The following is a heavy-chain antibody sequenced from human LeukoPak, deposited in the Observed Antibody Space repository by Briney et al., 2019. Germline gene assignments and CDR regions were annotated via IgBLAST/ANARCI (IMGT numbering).Heavy chain of an antibody. CDR1: GGSISNYY. J-gene: IGHJ3*02. CDR3: ARAPLGRFGADAFDI. Sequence: PSETLSLTCTVSGGSISNYYWSWIRQPPGKGLEWIGYIYYTGNTKYNPSLKSRVTISVDTSKNQFSLKLTSVTAADTAVYYCARAPLGRFGADAFDIWGQGTMVTVSS. CDR2: IYYTGNT. D-gene: IGHD3-10*01. V-gene: IGHV4-59*01.